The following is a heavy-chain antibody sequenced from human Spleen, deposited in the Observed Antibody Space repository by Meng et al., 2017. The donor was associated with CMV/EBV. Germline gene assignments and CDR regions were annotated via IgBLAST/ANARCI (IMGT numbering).Heavy chain of an antibody. CDR2: FDPDDGET. Sequence: ASVKVSCKVSGYTLIELSRHWVRQAPGKGLEWMGGFDPDDGETMYAQKFQGRVTMTRNTSISTAYMELSSLRSEDTAVYYCARGRANIAAAGRVWFDPWGLGTLVTVSS. CDR1: GYTLIELS. V-gene: IGHV1-24*01. CDR3: ARGRANIAAAGRVWFDP. D-gene: IGHD6-13*01. J-gene: IGHJ5*02.